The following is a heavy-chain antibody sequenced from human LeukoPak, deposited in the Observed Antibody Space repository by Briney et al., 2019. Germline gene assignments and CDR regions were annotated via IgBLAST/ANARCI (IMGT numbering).Heavy chain of an antibody. D-gene: IGHD3-22*01. CDR2: IKSKTDGGTT. Sequence: PGGSLRLSCAASGFTFSNAWMSWVRQAPGKGLEWVGRIKSKTDGGTTDYAAPVKGRFTISRDDSKNTLYLQMNSLKTEDTAVYYCTTATPHYYDSSGYYYYFDYWGQGTLVTVSS. CDR1: GFTFSNAW. V-gene: IGHV3-15*01. J-gene: IGHJ4*02. CDR3: TTATPHYYDSSGYYYYFDY.